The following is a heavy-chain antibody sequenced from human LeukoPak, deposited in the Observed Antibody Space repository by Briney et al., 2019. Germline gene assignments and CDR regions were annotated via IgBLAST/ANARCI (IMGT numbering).Heavy chain of an antibody. V-gene: IGHV4-61*02. D-gene: IGHD3-22*01. CDR2: IYTSGST. CDR3: ARELLPSGDSSGYFR. J-gene: IGHJ4*02. CDR1: GGSISSGSYY. Sequence: PSETLSVICTVSGGSISSGSYYWSWIRQPAGKGLEWIGRIYTSGSTNYNPSLKSRVTISVDKSKNQFSLKLSSVTAADTAVYYCARELLPSGDSSGYFRWSQGTLVTVSP.